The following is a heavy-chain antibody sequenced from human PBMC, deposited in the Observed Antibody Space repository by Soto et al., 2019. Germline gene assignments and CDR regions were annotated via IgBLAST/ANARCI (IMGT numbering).Heavy chain of an antibody. Sequence: SETLSLTCAVYGGSFSGYYWSWIRQPPGKGLEWIGEINHSGSTNYNPSLKSRVTISVDTSKNQFSLKLSSVTAADTAVYYCARGHGQLVPEYYYYGMDVWGQGTTVTVSS. D-gene: IGHD6-6*01. CDR1: GGSFSGYY. CDR2: INHSGST. V-gene: IGHV4-34*01. J-gene: IGHJ6*02. CDR3: ARGHGQLVPEYYYYGMDV.